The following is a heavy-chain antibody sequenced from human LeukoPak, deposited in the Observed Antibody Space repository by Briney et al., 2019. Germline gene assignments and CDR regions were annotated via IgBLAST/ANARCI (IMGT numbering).Heavy chain of an antibody. CDR1: GFTFTDFY. J-gene: IGHJ4*02. V-gene: IGHV3-11*03. CDR3: ARKTYYYDSGSYSKSYYFDY. D-gene: IGHD3-10*01. Sequence: GGSLRLSCAASGFTFTDFYMSWIRQAPGKGLEWLSDISRSSTDTNYADSVKGRFTISRDNAKNSLFLQLNSLRAEDTAVYYCARKTYYYDSGSYSKSYYFDYWGQGTLVTVSS. CDR2: ISRSSTDT.